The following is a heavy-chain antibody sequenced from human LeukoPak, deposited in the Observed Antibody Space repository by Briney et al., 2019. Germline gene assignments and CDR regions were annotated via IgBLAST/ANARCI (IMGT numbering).Heavy chain of an antibody. CDR1: GFTFSSYS. CDR3: ARDKPEDY. J-gene: IGHJ4*02. CDR2: ISSSSSYI. Sequence: GGSLRLSCAASGFTFSSYSMNWVRQAPGKGLEWVSSISSSSSYICYADSVKGRFTISRDNAKNSLYLQMNSLRAEDTAVYYCARDKPEDYWGQGTLVTVSS. V-gene: IGHV3-21*01.